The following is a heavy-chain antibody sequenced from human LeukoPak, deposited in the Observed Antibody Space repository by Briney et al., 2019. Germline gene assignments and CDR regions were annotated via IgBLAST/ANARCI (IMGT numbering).Heavy chain of an antibody. J-gene: IGHJ4*02. CDR3: ASSHDYGDYVWDY. D-gene: IGHD4-17*01. Sequence: PSETLSLTCTVSGGSISSGDYYWSWIRQPPGKGLEWIGCIYYSGSTYYNPSLKSRVTISVDTSKNQFSLKLSSVTAADTAVYYCASSHDYGDYVWDYWGQGTLVTVSS. CDR2: IYYSGST. V-gene: IGHV4-30-4*01. CDR1: GGSISSGDYY.